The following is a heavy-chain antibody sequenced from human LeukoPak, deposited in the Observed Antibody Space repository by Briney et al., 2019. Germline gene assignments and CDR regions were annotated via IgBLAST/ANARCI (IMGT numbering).Heavy chain of an antibody. CDR2: MFHSGST. D-gene: IGHD4-17*01. CDR3: ARAGTNLGDYDY. V-gene: IGHV4-38-2*02. J-gene: IGHJ4*02. Sequence: SETLSLTCTVSGYSISSGHYWAWIRQSPEKGLEWIASMFHSGSTYYNPSLKSRVTTSADTSKNEFSLKLSAVTAADTAVYYCARAGTNLGDYDYWGQGTLVTVSS. CDR1: GYSISSGHY.